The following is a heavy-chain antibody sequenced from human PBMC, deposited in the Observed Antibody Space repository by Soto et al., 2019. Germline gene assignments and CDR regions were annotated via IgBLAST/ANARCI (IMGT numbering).Heavy chain of an antibody. J-gene: IGHJ5*02. CDR3: ARDIIHKQGRWFDP. Sequence: SETLSLTCTVSGGSISSGGYYWSWIRQHPGKGLEWIGYIYYSGSTYYNPSLKSRVTISVDTSKNQFSLKLSSVTAADTAVYYCARDIIHKQGRWFDPWGQGNLVTVSS. CDR1: GGSISSGGYY. CDR2: IYYSGST. D-gene: IGHD1-20*01. V-gene: IGHV4-31*03.